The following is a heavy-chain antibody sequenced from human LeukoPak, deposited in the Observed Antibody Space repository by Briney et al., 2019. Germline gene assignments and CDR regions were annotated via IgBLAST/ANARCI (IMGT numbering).Heavy chain of an antibody. V-gene: IGHV4-34*01. CDR1: GGSFSGYY. CDR3: ASITVKKTITVTKPTGYYYYMDV. Sequence: SETLSLTCAVYGGSFSGYYWSWIRQPPGKGLEWIGEINHSGSTNYNPSLKSRVTISVDTSKNQFSLKLSSVTAADTAVYYCASITVKKTITVTKPTGYYYYMDVWGKGTTVTVSS. D-gene: IGHD4-17*01. CDR2: INHSGST. J-gene: IGHJ6*03.